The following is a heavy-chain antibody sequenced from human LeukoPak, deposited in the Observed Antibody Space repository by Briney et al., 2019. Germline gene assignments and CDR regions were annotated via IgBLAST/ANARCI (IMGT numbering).Heavy chain of an antibody. Sequence: ETLSLTCTVSGGSINSYYWSWIRQPPGKGLEWVSAISGSGGSTYYADSVKGRFTISRDNSKNTLYLQMNSLRAEDTAVYYCAKNDFGSGWVGDYWGQGTLVTVSS. V-gene: IGHV3-23*01. D-gene: IGHD6-19*01. CDR3: AKNDFGSGWVGDY. CDR1: GGSINSYY. CDR2: ISGSGGST. J-gene: IGHJ4*02.